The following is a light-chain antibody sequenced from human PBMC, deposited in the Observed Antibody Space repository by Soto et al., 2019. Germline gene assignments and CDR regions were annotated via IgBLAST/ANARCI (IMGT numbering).Light chain of an antibody. Sequence: QSVLTQPPSVSGAPGQRVTISCTGSSSNIGAGYDVHWYQQLPGTAPKLLIYGNSNRPSGVPDRFSGSKSGTSASLAMTGLRAEDEADYYCQSSASGVSGWVFGRGGERTVL. CDR2: GNS. J-gene: IGLJ3*02. CDR3: QSSASGVSGWV. CDR1: SSNIGAGYD. V-gene: IGLV1-40*01.